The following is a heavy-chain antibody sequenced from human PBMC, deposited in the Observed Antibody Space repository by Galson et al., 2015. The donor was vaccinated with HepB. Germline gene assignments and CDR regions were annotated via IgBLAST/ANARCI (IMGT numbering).Heavy chain of an antibody. J-gene: IGHJ4*02. V-gene: IGHV3-7*03. CDR3: ASGKSGGDK. D-gene: IGHD2-15*01. CDR1: GFTFSTYW. CDR2: IKEDGTET. Sequence: SLRLSCAASGFTFSTYWMTWVRQAPGKGLQWVANIKEDGTETHYVDSVKGRFTVSRDNAKKTLYLQTNSLRAEDTAVYFCASGKSGGDKWGLGTLVTVSS.